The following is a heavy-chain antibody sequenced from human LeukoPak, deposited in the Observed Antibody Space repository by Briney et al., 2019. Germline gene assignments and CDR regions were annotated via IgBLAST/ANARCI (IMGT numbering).Heavy chain of an antibody. D-gene: IGHD1-26*01. J-gene: IGHJ3*01. CDR1: GGSISSYY. V-gene: IGHV4-59*01. CDR2: INYSGGT. Sequence: SETLSLTCTVSGGSISSYYWSWIRQPPGKGPEWIGYINYSGGTNYNPFLKSRVTISVDTSKNQFSLKLNSVTAADTAVYYCARDGGRYRNDAFDFWGQGTVVTVSS. CDR3: ARDGGRYRNDAFDF.